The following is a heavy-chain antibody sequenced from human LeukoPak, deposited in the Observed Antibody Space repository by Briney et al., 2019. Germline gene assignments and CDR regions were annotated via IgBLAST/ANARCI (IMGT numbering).Heavy chain of an antibody. V-gene: IGHV3-7*01. CDR3: ARVLPVASRDY. J-gene: IGHJ4*02. Sequence: GGSLRLSCAASGFTFSSYGMHWVRQAPGKGLEWVANIKQDGSDKFYVDSVKGRFTISRDNAKNSMYLQMSSLRAEDTAIYYCARVLPVASRDYWGQGTLVTVSS. CDR1: GFTFSSYG. D-gene: IGHD2-2*01. CDR2: IKQDGSDK.